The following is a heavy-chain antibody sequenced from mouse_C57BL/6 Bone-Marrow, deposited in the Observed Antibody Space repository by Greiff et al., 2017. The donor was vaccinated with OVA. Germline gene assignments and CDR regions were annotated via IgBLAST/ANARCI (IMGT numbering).Heavy chain of an antibody. CDR3: ARLLRPDY. V-gene: IGHV1-50*01. D-gene: IGHD1-1*01. CDR2: IDPSDSYT. J-gene: IGHJ2*01. Sequence: QVQLQQPGAELVKPGASVTLSCKASGYTFTSYWLPWVKQRPGQGLEWIGAIDPSDSYTNYNQKFKGKATLTVDTSSSTAYMQLSSLTSEDSAVYYFARLLRPDYWGQGTTLTVSS. CDR1: GYTFTSYW.